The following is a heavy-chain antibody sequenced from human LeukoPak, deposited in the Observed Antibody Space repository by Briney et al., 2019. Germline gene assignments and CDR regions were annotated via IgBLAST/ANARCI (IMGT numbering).Heavy chain of an antibody. V-gene: IGHV4-38-2*02. D-gene: IGHD3-22*01. CDR1: GYSISSGYY. CDR2: IYHSGST. Sequence: SETLSLTCTVSGYSISSGYYWGWIRQPPGKGLEWIGSIYHSGSTYYNPSLKSRVTISVDTSKNQFSLKLSSVTAADTAVYYCARVSRGYLYYMDVWGKGPRSPSP. J-gene: IGHJ6*03. CDR3: ARVSRGYLYYMDV.